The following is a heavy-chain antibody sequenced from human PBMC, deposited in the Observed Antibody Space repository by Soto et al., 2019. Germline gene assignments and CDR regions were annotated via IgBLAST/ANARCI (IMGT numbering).Heavy chain of an antibody. Sequence: EVQLLESGGGLVQPGGSLRLSCAASGFTFRSYAMSWVRQAPGKGLEWVSAISGSGGSTYYADSVKGRFTISRDNSKNTLYLQMNSLRAEDTAVYYCAKSPEYQLLFDPWGQGTLVTVSS. CDR1: GFTFRSYA. V-gene: IGHV3-23*01. D-gene: IGHD2-2*01. J-gene: IGHJ5*02. CDR3: AKSPEYQLLFDP. CDR2: ISGSGGST.